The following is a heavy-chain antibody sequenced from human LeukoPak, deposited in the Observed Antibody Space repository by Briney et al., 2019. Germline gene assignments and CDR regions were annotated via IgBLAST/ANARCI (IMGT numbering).Heavy chain of an antibody. CDR2: IYYSGST. Sequence: SETLSLTCTVSGGSISGYYWSWIRQPPGKGLEWIGYIYYSGSTNYNPSLKSRVTISVDTSKNQFSPKLSSVTAADTAVYYCARVSEDFGVVIIPPHNWFDPWGQGTLVTVSS. CDR1: GGSISGYY. D-gene: IGHD3-3*01. V-gene: IGHV4-59*01. CDR3: ARVSEDFGVVIIPPHNWFDP. J-gene: IGHJ5*02.